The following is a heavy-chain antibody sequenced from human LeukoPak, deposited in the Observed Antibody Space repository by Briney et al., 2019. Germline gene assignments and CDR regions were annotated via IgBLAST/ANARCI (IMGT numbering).Heavy chain of an antibody. J-gene: IGHJ4*02. V-gene: IGHV3-23*01. Sequence: HPGGSLRLSCSASGFTFSSYAMSCVRQAPGKGLEWVSAICGSGGRTYYADSVKGRFTISRENSKKPLYLQMNSLRAQDKAVYYCAKRWGLRTEGNPFDYWGQGTLVTVSS. D-gene: IGHD5-24*01. CDR2: ICGSGGRT. CDR1: GFTFSSYA. CDR3: AKRWGLRTEGNPFDY.